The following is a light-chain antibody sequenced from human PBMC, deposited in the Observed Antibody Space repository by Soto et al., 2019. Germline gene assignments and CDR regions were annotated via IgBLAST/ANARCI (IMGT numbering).Light chain of an antibody. J-gene: IGLJ3*02. Sequence: QSALTQPASVSGSPGQSITISCTGTSSDVGGYNYVSWYQQHPGKAPRLMIYEVNNRPSGVSNRFSGSKSGSTASLTISGLQAEDEADYYCSSFTSSSTRVFGGGTKVTVL. CDR2: EVN. V-gene: IGLV2-14*01. CDR1: SSDVGGYNY. CDR3: SSFTSSSTRV.